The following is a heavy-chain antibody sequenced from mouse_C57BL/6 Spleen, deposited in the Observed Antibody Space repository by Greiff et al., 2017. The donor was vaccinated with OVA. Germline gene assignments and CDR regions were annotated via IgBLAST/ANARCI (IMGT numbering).Heavy chain of an antibody. J-gene: IGHJ4*01. V-gene: IGHV1-15*01. CDR2: IDPETGGT. CDR1: GYTFTDYE. Sequence: QVQLQQSGAELVRPGASVTLSCKASGYTFTDYEMHWVKQTPVPGLAWIGAIDPETGGTAYNQKFKGKAILTADTASSTAYMQLRSLTSEDSAVYYCTRRAGKGLYYAMDYWGQGTSVTVSS. D-gene: IGHD4-1*01. CDR3: TRRAGKGLYYAMDY.